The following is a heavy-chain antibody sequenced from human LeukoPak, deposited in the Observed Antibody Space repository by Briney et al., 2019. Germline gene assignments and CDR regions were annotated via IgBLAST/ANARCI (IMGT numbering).Heavy chain of an antibody. V-gene: IGHV1-69*04. CDR3: ATLSYCSSTSCYTSPYFDY. J-gene: IGHJ4*02. Sequence: SVKVSCKASGDTFSSYAISWVRQAPGQGLGWMGRIVPILGIANYAQKFQGRVTITADKSTSTAYMELSSLRSEDTAVYYCATLSYCSSTSCYTSPYFDYWGQGTLVTVSS. CDR1: GDTFSSYA. D-gene: IGHD2-2*02. CDR2: IVPILGIA.